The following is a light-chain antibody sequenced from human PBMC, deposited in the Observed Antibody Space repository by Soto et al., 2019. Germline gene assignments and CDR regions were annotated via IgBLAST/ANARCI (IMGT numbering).Light chain of an antibody. CDR1: SSDVGGHKF. CDR2: EVS. V-gene: IGLV2-8*01. J-gene: IGLJ7*01. Sequence: QSALTQPPSASGSLGHSVTISCTGTSSDVGGHKFVSWYQHHPGKPPKLILYEVSQRPSGVPHRFSGSKSGNTASLTVSGLQPEDEADYYCSSYGGSSTFVVFGGGTQLTVL. CDR3: SSYGGSSTFVV.